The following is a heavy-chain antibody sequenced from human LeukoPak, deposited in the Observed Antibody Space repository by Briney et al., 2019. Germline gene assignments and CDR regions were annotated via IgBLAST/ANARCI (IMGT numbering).Heavy chain of an antibody. CDR2: INTYNGNT. J-gene: IGHJ4*02. Sequence: GASVKVSRKTSGYRFSDYGISWVRQAPGQGLQWMGWINTYNGNTENAQSLQGRATMTIDTATATAYLELGSLVSDDTAVYYCARDLGEGARRDLDFWGQGTLVTVSS. V-gene: IGHV1-18*01. CDR1: GYRFSDYG. D-gene: IGHD1-26*01. CDR3: ARDLGEGARRDLDF.